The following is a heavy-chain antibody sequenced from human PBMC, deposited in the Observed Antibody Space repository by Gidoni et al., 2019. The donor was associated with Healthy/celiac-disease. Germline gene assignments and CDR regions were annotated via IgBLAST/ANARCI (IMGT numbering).Heavy chain of an antibody. J-gene: IGHJ6*02. CDR3: ARAKLFGAYYYYYGMDV. CDR1: GFTFSSYG. Sequence: QVQLVESGGGVVQPGRSLRLSCAAPGFTFSSYGMHWVRQAPGKGLEWVAVIWYDGSNKYYADSVKGRFTSSRDNSKNTLYLQMNSLRAEDTAVYYCARAKLFGAYYYYYGMDVWGQGTTVTVSS. V-gene: IGHV3-33*01. CDR2: IWYDGSNK. D-gene: IGHD3-3*01.